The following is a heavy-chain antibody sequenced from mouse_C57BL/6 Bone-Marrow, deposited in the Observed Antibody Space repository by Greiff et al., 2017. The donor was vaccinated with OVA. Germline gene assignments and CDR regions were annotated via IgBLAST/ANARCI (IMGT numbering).Heavy chain of an antibody. CDR3: TRRGFYLRYFDV. D-gene: IGHD2-1*01. CDR1: GYTFTDYE. Sequence: QVQLQQSGAELVRPGASVTLSCKASGYTFTDYEMHWVKQTPVHGLEWIGAIDPETGGTAYNQKFKGKAILTADKSSSTAYMELRSLTSEDSAVYDCTRRGFYLRYFDVWGTGTTVTVSS. V-gene: IGHV1-15*01. J-gene: IGHJ1*03. CDR2: IDPETGGT.